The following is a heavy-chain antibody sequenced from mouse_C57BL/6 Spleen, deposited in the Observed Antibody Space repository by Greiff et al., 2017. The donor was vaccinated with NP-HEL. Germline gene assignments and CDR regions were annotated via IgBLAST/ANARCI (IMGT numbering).Heavy chain of an antibody. Sequence: VQLKESGPELVKPGASVKMSCKASGYTFTDYNMHWVKQSHGKSLEWIGYINPNNGGTSYNQKFKGKATLTVNKSSSTAYMELRSLTSEDSAVYYCVCAYGSKDGDYAMDYWGQGTSVTVSS. J-gene: IGHJ4*01. V-gene: IGHV1-22*01. CDR2: INPNNGGT. CDR1: GYTFTDYN. D-gene: IGHD1-1*01. CDR3: VCAYGSKDGDYAMDY.